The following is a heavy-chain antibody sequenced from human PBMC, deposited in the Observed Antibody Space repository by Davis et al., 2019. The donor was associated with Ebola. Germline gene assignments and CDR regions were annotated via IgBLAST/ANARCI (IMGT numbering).Heavy chain of an antibody. J-gene: IGHJ4*02. Sequence: ASVQVSCKASGYTFTSYDINWVRQATGQGLEWMGWMNPNSGNTGYAQKFQGRVTMTRNTSISTAYMELSSLRSEDTAVYYCARTWWYYDFWSGYYTFDYWGQGTLVTVSS. CDR2: MNPNSGNT. D-gene: IGHD3-3*01. CDR1: GYTFTSYD. CDR3: ARTWWYYDFWSGYYTFDY. V-gene: IGHV1-8*01.